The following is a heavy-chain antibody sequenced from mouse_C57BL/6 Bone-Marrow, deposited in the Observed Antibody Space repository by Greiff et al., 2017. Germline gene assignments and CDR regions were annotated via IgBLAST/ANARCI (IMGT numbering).Heavy chain of an antibody. V-gene: IGHV1-66*01. CDR2: IYPGSGTT. Sequence: QVQLKESGPELVKPGASVKISCKASGYSFTSYYIHWVKQRPGQGLEWIGWIYPGSGTTKYNEKFKGKATPTADTSSSTSYMQLSSLTSEDSAVYYCARGGYYYAMDYWGQGTTVTVSS. J-gene: IGHJ4*01. CDR1: GYSFTSYY. CDR3: ARGGYYYAMDY.